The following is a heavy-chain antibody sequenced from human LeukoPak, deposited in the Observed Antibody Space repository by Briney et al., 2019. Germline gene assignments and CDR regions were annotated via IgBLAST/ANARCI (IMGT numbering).Heavy chain of an antibody. J-gene: IGHJ3*02. V-gene: IGHV4-59*08. CDR2: IYYSGST. D-gene: IGHD2-21*02. CDR1: GGSISSYY. Sequence: PSETLSLTCTVSGGSISSYYWSWIRQPPGKGLEWIGYIYYSGSTNYNPSLKSRVTISVDTSKNQFSLKLSSVTAADTAVYFCARVDFYGEAFDIWGQGTMVTVSS. CDR3: ARVDFYGEAFDI.